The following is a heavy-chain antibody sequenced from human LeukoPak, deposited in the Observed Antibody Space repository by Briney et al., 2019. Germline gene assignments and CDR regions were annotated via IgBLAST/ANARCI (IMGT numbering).Heavy chain of an antibody. D-gene: IGHD3-22*01. CDR3: ARNYYDSSGYYSENYFDY. V-gene: IGHV4-59*01. J-gene: IGHJ4*02. CDR1: GGSISSYY. Sequence: SETLSLTCTVSGGSISSYYWSWIRQPPGKGLEWIGYIYYSGSTNYNPSLKSRVTISVDTSKNQFSLKLSSVTAADTAVYYCARNYYDSSGYYSENYFDYWGQGTLVTVSS. CDR2: IYYSGST.